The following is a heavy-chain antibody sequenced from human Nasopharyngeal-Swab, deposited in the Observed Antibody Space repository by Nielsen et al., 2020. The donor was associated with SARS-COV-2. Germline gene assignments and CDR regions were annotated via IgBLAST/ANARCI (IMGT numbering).Heavy chain of an antibody. CDR1: GFIFSNYA. J-gene: IGHJ4*02. V-gene: IGHV3-30-3*01. Sequence: GGSLRLSCAASGFIFSNYAMHWVRQAPGKGLEWVAATSYDGSNKFYADSVKGRFTMSRDNSKNTLYLQMNSLRAEDTAVYYCARDDDYGDYWGQGTLVTVSS. CDR3: ARDDDYGDY. CDR2: TSYDGSNK.